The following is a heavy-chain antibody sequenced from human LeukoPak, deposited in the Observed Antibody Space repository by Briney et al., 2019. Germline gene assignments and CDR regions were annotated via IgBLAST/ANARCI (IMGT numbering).Heavy chain of an antibody. J-gene: IGHJ5*02. D-gene: IGHD3-10*01. Sequence: SQTLSLTCAVSSGSISSSGYSWSWIRQPPGKGLEWIGYIYHSGSTYYNPSLKSRVTISLDRSKNQFSLNVNSVTAADTAVYYCARQAVGLVRGVITRAPPQGWFDPWGQGTLVTVSS. CDR3: ARQAVGLVRGVITRAPPQGWFDP. CDR1: SGSISSSGYS. CDR2: IYHSGST. V-gene: IGHV4-30-2*01.